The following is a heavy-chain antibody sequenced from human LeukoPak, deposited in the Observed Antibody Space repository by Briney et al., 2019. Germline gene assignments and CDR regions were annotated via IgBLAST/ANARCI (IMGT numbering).Heavy chain of an antibody. CDR3: ARRFAS. V-gene: IGHV3-48*02. Sequence: PGGSLRLSCAASGFTFSNYGMNRVRQAPGKGLEWVSYISSSSSTIYYADSVKGRFTISRDNAKISLYLQMNSLRDEDTAVYFCARRFASWGQGTLVTVSS. CDR2: ISSSSSTI. J-gene: IGHJ4*02. CDR1: GFTFSNYG.